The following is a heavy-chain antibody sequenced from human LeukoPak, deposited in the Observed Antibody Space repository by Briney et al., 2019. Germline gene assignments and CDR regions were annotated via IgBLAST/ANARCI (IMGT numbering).Heavy chain of an antibody. CDR3: ARLQYYYDSNGYYSLYYFDY. D-gene: IGHD3-22*01. V-gene: IGHV3-21*01. J-gene: IGHJ4*02. CDR2: ISSSSTYI. CDR1: GFTFNSYS. Sequence: GGSLRLSCAASGFTFNSYSMHWVRQAPGKGLEWVSSISSSSTYIHYADSVKGRFTISRDNAKNSLYLQVNSLRAEDTAVYYCARLQYYYDSNGYYSLYYFDYWGQGTVVTVSS.